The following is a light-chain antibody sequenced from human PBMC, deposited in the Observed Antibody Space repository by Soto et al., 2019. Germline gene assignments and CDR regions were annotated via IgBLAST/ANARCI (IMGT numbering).Light chain of an antibody. J-gene: IGKJ5*01. Sequence: EIVLTQSPATLSLSPGERATLSCRASQSVSSYLAWSQQKPGQAPRLLIYDASNRATGIPARFSGSGSGTDFTLTISSLEPEDFAVYYCQQRSSWPLTFGQGTRLEIK. CDR3: QQRSSWPLT. CDR2: DAS. V-gene: IGKV3-11*01. CDR1: QSVSSY.